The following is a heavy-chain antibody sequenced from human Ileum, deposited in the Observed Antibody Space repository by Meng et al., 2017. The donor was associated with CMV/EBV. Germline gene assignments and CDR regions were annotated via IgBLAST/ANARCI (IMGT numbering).Heavy chain of an antibody. D-gene: IGHD3-10*01. Sequence: GESLKISCAASGFTFSRYWMHWVRQAPGKGLVWVSRISTDGGTTTYADSVEVRFTIARDNTKNTLYLQMNSLRTEDTDVYYCSRSSRQTGPYFDYWGQGTLVTVSS. CDR2: ISTDGGTT. J-gene: IGHJ4*02. CDR1: GFTFSRYW. CDR3: SRSSRQTGPYFDY. V-gene: IGHV3-74*01.